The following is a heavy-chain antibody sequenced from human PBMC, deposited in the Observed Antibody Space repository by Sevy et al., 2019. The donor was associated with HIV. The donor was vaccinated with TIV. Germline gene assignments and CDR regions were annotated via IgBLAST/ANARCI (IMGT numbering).Heavy chain of an antibody. D-gene: IGHD3-10*01. CDR2: ISYDGKNK. CDR3: AREGQLWFVYYFDY. Sequence: GGSLRLSCAASGFTFRNYAMNWVRQAPGKGLERVALISYDGKNKYYSESVKDRFTISRDNSQNTLYLQMTSLRPEDSAVYYCAREGQLWFVYYFDYWGHGALVTVSS. J-gene: IGHJ5*01. V-gene: IGHV3-30*04. CDR1: GFTFRNYA.